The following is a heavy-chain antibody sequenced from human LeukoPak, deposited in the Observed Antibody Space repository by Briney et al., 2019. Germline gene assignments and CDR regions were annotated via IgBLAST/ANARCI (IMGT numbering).Heavy chain of an antibody. CDR1: GFTVSSSY. CDR3: TRGGGGSYPRFAFDI. V-gene: IGHV3-66*01. J-gene: IGHJ3*02. Sequence: GWSLRLSCAASGFTVSSSYMSWVRQAPGKGLEWVSIIYSGGSTYYADSVKGRFTISRDNSKNTLYLQMNSLRAEDTAVYYCTRGGGGSYPRFAFDIWGQGTMVTVSS. CDR2: IYSGGST. D-gene: IGHD1-26*01.